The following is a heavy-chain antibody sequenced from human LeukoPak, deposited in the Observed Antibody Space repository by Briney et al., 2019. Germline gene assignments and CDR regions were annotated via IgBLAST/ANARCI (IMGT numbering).Heavy chain of an antibody. CDR2: INPNNGDT. D-gene: IGHD1-14*01. V-gene: IGHV1-2*02. Sequence: ASVKVSCKASGYTFTGYYMHWVRQAPGQGREWMGWINPNNGDTHYAQKFQGTVTMTRDTSISTAYMELSSLRSDDTAVYYCARGVAGVYFYYYMDVWGKGTTVTVSS. CDR3: ARGVAGVYFYYYMDV. CDR1: GYTFTGYY. J-gene: IGHJ6*03.